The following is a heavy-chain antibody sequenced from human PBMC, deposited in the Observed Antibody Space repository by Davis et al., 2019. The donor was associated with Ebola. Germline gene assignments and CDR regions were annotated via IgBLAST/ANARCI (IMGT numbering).Heavy chain of an antibody. J-gene: IGHJ4*02. CDR2: ISGDSNYI. V-gene: IGHV3-21*04. CDR1: GFTFSPYS. Sequence: PGGSLRLSCAASGFTFSPYSMNWVRQAPGKGLEWVSSISGDSNYIYYADSVRCRFTISRDNSKNTLYLQIKSLTAEDTAVYYCAKDKGDTRGYPIFDYWGQGTLVTVSS. D-gene: IGHD3-22*01. CDR3: AKDKGDTRGYPIFDY.